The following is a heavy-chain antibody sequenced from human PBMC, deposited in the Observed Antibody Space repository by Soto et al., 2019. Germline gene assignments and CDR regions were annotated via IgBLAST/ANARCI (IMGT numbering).Heavy chain of an antibody. CDR1: GFTFSVHY. Sequence: EVQLVESGGGLVQPGGSPRLSCAASGFTFSVHYMDWVRQAPGKGLEWVGRLRNKANSYTTEYAASVKGRFTISRDDSXXSLYLQLDSLKTEDTAVYYCARVYSSAWSGSYFDYWGQGSLVTVSS. D-gene: IGHD6-19*01. CDR2: LRNKANSYTT. V-gene: IGHV3-72*01. J-gene: IGHJ4*02. CDR3: ARVYSSAWSGSYFDY.